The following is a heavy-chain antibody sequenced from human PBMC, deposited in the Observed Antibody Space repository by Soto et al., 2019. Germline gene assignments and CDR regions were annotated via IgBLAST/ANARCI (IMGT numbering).Heavy chain of an antibody. J-gene: IGHJ6*04. CDR1: GGSISSYY. CDR2: IYYSGST. CDR3: DRGSYTIFGLLMGG. D-gene: IGHD3-3*01. Sequence: PSETLSLTCTVSGGSISSYYWSWIRQPPGKGLEWIGYIYYSGSTYYNPSLKSRVTISVDTSKNQFSLKLSSVTAADSAVYYCDRGSYTIFGLLMGGWDKGTTITFCS. V-gene: IGHV4-59*06.